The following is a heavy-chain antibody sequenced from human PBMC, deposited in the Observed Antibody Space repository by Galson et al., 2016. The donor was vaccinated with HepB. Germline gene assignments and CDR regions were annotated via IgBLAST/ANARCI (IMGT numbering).Heavy chain of an antibody. CDR3: ARDGFYYESSGYHELNLDQ. J-gene: IGHJ4*02. Sequence: SLRLSCAASGFTFSFSVYWMSWVRQAPGKGLEWVANIAGDGNKKYYVDSVKGRFTISRDNAEDSLYLQLNSLRAEDTAVYYCARDGFYYESSGYHELNLDQWGQGTVVIVSS. V-gene: IGHV3-7*01. CDR2: IAGDGNKK. D-gene: IGHD3-22*01. CDR1: GFTFSFSVYW.